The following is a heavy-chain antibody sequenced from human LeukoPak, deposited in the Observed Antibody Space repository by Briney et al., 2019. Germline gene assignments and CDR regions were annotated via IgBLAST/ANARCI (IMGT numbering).Heavy chain of an antibody. CDR2: INPSGGST. Sequence: RASVKVSCKASEYTFTSYYMHWVRQAPGQGLEWMGIINPSGGSTSYARKFQGRVTMTRDTSTSTVYMELSSLRSEDTAVYYCARRSNYFYYYYGMDVWGQGTTVTVSS. CDR1: EYTFTSYY. J-gene: IGHJ6*02. V-gene: IGHV1-46*01. D-gene: IGHD4-11*01. CDR3: ARRSNYFYYYYGMDV.